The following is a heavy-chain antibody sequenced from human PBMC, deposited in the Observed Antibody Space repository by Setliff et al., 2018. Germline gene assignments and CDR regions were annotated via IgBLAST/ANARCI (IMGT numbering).Heavy chain of an antibody. CDR1: GYTFSDYG. D-gene: IGHD2-2*01. V-gene: IGHV1-18*01. Sequence: ASVKVSCKTSGYTFSDYGIAWVRQAPGQGLEWMGWISAHTGNTFYSLKFHGRLTLTTDTSTRTAYMQLRSLDSDDTAVYYCSRLVRFCIRTSCQRLSGGDFWGQGTLVTVSS. J-gene: IGHJ4*02. CDR2: ISAHTGNT. CDR3: SRLVRFCIRTSCQRLSGGDF.